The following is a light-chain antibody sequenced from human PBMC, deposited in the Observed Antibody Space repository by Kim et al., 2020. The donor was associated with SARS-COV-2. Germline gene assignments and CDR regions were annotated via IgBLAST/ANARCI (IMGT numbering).Light chain of an antibody. V-gene: IGLV3-1*01. CDR3: QAWDSSTVV. CDR2: QDT. J-gene: IGLJ2*01. Sequence: VSPGQTASITCSGDKLGDKYACWYQQKPGQSPVLVIYQDTKRPSGIHERFSGSNSGNTATLTISGTQAMDEADYYCQAWDSSTVVFGGGTQLTVL. CDR1: KLGDKY.